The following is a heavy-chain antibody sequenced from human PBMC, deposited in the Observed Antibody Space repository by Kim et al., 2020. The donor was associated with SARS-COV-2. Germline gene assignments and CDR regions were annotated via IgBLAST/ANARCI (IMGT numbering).Heavy chain of an antibody. CDR3: AKTHNCSCRRGDAVGI. Sequence: GGSLRLSCAASGFTFDDYAMHWVRQAPGKGLEWVSGISWNSGTIGYADSVKGRFTISRDNAKNSLYLQMNSLRAEDTALYYCAKTHNCSCRRGDAVGIWGQGTMVTVSS. D-gene: IGHD1-20*01. CDR1: GFTFDDYA. J-gene: IGHJ3*02. CDR2: ISWNSGTI. V-gene: IGHV3-9*01.